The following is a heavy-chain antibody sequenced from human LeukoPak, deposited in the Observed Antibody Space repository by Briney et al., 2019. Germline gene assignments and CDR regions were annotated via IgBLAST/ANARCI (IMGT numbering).Heavy chain of an antibody. V-gene: IGHV3-13*01. J-gene: IGHJ6*02. CDR2: IGTAGDT. CDR1: GFTFSSYD. D-gene: IGHD2-15*01. Sequence: GGSLRLSCAASGFTFSSYDMHWVRQATGKGLEWVSAIGTAGDTYYPGSVKGRFTISRENAKNSLYLQMNSLRAEDTAVYYCARDGSSWKNYYYYGMDVWGQGTTVTVSS. CDR3: ARDGSSWKNYYYYGMDV.